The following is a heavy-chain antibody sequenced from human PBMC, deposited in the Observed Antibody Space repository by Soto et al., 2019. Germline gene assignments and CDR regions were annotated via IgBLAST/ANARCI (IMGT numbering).Heavy chain of an antibody. D-gene: IGHD6-13*01. V-gene: IGHV4-31*03. CDR1: GGSMRSGGYF. CDR2: IYYSGGT. CDR3: ARCAKEENQKIESWYAFDI. Sequence: PSETLSLTCTVSGGSMRSGGYFWSWIRQHPGKGLEWIGNIYYSGGTYYNPSLESRVDISVDTSKSEFTLKVDSVTAADTAMYFCARCAKEENQKIESWYAFDIWVQGTLVTLSS. J-gene: IGHJ4*02.